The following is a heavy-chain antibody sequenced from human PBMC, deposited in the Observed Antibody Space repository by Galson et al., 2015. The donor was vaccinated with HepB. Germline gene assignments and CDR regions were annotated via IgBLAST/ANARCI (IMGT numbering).Heavy chain of an antibody. J-gene: IGHJ4*02. V-gene: IGHV3-48*02. Sequence: SLRLSCAASGFTFSSYGMNWVRQAPGKGLEWVSYISVSSSTIYYADSVKGRFTISRDNAKNSLFLQMNSLRDEDTAVYYCARIEGAGHIVATGESDYWGQGTLVTVSS. CDR2: ISVSSSTI. CDR3: ARIEGAGHIVATGESDY. D-gene: IGHD5-12*01. CDR1: GFTFSSYG.